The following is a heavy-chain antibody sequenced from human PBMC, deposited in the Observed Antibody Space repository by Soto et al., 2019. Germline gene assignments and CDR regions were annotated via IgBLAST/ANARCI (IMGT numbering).Heavy chain of an antibody. CDR3: ARMLGYCSGGSCYGNAFDI. D-gene: IGHD2-15*01. J-gene: IGHJ3*02. V-gene: IGHV1-69*12. CDR1: GGTLSSYA. CDR2: IIPIFGTA. Sequence: QVQLVQSGAEVKKPGSSVKVSCKASGGTLSSYAISWVRQAPGQGLEWMGGIIPIFGTANYAQKFQGRVTITADESTSTAYMELSSLRSEDTAVYYCARMLGYCSGGSCYGNAFDIWGQGTMVTVSS.